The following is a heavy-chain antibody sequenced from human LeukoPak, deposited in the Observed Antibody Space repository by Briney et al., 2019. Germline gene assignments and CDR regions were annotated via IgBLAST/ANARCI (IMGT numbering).Heavy chain of an antibody. CDR2: IYYSGNT. D-gene: IGHD3/OR15-3a*01. V-gene: IGHV4-39*01. Sequence: PGGSLRLSCAASGFTFSSYSMNWVRQAPGKGLEWIGSIYYSGNTYYNASLKSQVSISIDTSKNQFSLRLTSVTAADTAAYYCARQTGSGLFILPGGQGTLVTVSS. J-gene: IGHJ4*02. CDR1: GFTFSSYSMN. CDR3: ARQTGSGLFILP.